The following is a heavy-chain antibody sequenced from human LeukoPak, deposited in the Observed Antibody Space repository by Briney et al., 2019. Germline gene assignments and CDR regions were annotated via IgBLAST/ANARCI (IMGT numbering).Heavy chain of an antibody. D-gene: IGHD6-19*01. J-gene: IGHJ5*02. V-gene: IGHV3-23*01. CDR2: ISGSGGST. CDR1: GFTFSSYA. CDR3: AKQDSSGWYSTNDWFDP. Sequence: AESLRLSCAASGFTFSSYAMNWVRQAPGKGLEWVSAISGSGGSTYYADSVKGRFTISRDNSKNTLYLQMNSLRAEDTAVYYCAKQDSSGWYSTNDWFDPWGQGTLVTVSS.